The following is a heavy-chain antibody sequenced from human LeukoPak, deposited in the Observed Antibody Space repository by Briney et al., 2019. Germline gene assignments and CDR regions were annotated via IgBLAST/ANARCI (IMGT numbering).Heavy chain of an antibody. CDR1: GFTFSNYW. CDR3: ARDRRPLGFDY. V-gene: IGHV3-7*03. CDR2: INQDGSEK. Sequence: GGVLRLSCAASGFTFSNYWMSWVRQAPGKGLECVANINQDGSEKYYVDSVKGRFTISRDNAKNSLYLQMNSLRAEDTAVYYCARDRRPLGFDYWGQGTLVTVSS. J-gene: IGHJ4*02. D-gene: IGHD3-16*01.